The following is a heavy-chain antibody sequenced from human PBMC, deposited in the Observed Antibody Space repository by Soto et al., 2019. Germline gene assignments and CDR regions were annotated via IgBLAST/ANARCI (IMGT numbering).Heavy chain of an antibody. V-gene: IGHV1-2*02. J-gene: IGHJ3*02. Sequence: ASVKVSCKASGYTFTGYYMHWVRQAPGQGLEWMGWINPNSGGTNYAQKLQGRVTMTTDTSTSTAYMELRSLRSDDTAVYYCARVLSGAGEAFDIWGQGTMVTVSS. CDR3: ARVLSGAGEAFDI. CDR2: INPNSGGT. D-gene: IGHD7-27*01. CDR1: GYTFTGYY.